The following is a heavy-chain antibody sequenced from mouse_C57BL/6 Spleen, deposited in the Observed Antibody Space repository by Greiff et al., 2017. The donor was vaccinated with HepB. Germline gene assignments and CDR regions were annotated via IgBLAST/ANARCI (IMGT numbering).Heavy chain of an antibody. Sequence: VQLQQSGAELARPGASVKLSCKASGYTFTSYGISWVKQRTGQGLEWIGEIYPRSGNTYYNEKFKGKATLTADKSSSTAYMELRSLTSEDSAVYFCAIFSGSSYRYFDVWGTGTTVTVSS. CDR2: IYPRSGNT. D-gene: IGHD1-1*01. CDR3: AIFSGSSYRYFDV. J-gene: IGHJ1*03. V-gene: IGHV1-81*01. CDR1: GYTFTSYG.